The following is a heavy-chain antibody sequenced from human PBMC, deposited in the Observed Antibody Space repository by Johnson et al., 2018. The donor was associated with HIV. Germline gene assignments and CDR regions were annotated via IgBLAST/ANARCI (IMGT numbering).Heavy chain of an antibody. D-gene: IGHD3-16*01. Sequence: VQLVESGGGLVQPGGSLRLSCAASGFTLSRYDMHWVRQATGKGLEWVSAIGTAGDTYYPGSVTGRFTISRENATNSLYLQMNSLRAGDTAVYYCARDGGFVGAFDIWGQGTMVIVSS. CDR3: ARDGGFVGAFDI. J-gene: IGHJ3*02. V-gene: IGHV3-13*01. CDR2: IGTAGDT. CDR1: GFTLSRYD.